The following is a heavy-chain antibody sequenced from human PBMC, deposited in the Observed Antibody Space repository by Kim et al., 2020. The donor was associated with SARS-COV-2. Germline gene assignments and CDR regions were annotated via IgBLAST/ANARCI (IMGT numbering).Heavy chain of an antibody. CDR2: ISWNSGSI. D-gene: IGHD3-10*01. V-gene: IGHV3-9*01. CDR3: ARTYYYGSGAAYYFDY. J-gene: IGHJ4*02. Sequence: GGSLRLSCAASGFTFDDYAMHWVRQAPGKGLEWVSGISWNSGSIGYADSVKGRFTISRDNAKNSLYLQMNSLRAEDTALYYCARTYYYGSGAAYYFDYWGQGTLVTVSS. CDR1: GFTFDDYA.